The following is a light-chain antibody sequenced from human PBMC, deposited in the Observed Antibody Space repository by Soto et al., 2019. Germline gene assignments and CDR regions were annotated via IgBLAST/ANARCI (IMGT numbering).Light chain of an antibody. CDR1: QSIRHY. CDR3: QQLNSYPRT. V-gene: IGKV1-5*01. Sequence: DIQMTQSPPTLSASVGDRVTITCRASQSIRHYLAWYQQMPGKAPKLLIYGASTLQSGVPSRFSGSGSGTEFTLTISSLQPDDFATYYCQQLNSYPRTFGQGTKVDIK. CDR2: GAS. J-gene: IGKJ1*01.